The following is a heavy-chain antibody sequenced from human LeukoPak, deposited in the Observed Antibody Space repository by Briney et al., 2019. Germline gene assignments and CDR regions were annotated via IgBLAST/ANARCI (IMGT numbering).Heavy chain of an antibody. J-gene: IGHJ6*02. V-gene: IGHV3-13*01. Sequence: GGSLRLSCEVSGFTFDNNDMHWVRQTTGKGLEWVSAIGSAGYTYYADSVRGRFTITRDNAKQSLYLQMNSLRAEDTAVYYCAKESTYSGSYFRAIRYYYYGMDVWGQGTTVTVSS. CDR1: GFTFDNND. CDR2: IGSAGYT. D-gene: IGHD1-26*01. CDR3: AKESTYSGSYFRAIRYYYYGMDV.